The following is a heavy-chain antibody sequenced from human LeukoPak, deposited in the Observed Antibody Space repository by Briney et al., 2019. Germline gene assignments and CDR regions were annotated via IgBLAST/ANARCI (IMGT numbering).Heavy chain of an antibody. J-gene: IGHJ3*02. D-gene: IGHD3-10*01. V-gene: IGHV4-59*01. CDR3: VRGNDRGSLGFDI. CDR2: IYYSGST. Sequence: SETLSLTCTVSGGSISSYYWSWIRQPPGKRLEWIGYIYYSGSTNYNPSLKSRVTISVDTSKNQFSLKLSSVTAADTAVYYCVRGNDRGSLGFDIWGQGTMVTVSS. CDR1: GGSISSYY.